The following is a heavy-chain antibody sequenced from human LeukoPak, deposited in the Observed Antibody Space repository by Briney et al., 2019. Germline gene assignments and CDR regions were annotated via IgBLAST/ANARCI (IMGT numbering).Heavy chain of an antibody. Sequence: GASVKVSYKASGYTFTSYGISWVRQAPGQGLEWMGWISTYNGNTNYAQKLQGRVTMTTDTSTSTAYMELRSLRSDDTAVYYCARAERGYDILTGYSKYYFDYWGQGTLVIVSS. CDR3: ARAERGYDILTGYSKYYFDY. V-gene: IGHV1-18*01. J-gene: IGHJ4*02. CDR1: GYTFTSYG. D-gene: IGHD3-9*01. CDR2: ISTYNGNT.